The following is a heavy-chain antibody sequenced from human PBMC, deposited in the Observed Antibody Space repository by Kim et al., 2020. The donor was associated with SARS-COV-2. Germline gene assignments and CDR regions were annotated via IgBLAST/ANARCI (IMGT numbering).Heavy chain of an antibody. Sequence: SVKVSCKASGGTFSQYGISWVRQAPGQGLEWMGAIIPIFGTTHYAPKFQGRVTITADEFTNTADMELTSLTSGDTAVYYCARDRGSLSGMDVWGQGTTVTVTS. D-gene: IGHD2-15*01. CDR3: ARDRGSLSGMDV. CDR2: IIPIFGTT. CDR1: GGTFSQYG. J-gene: IGHJ6*02. V-gene: IGHV1-69*13.